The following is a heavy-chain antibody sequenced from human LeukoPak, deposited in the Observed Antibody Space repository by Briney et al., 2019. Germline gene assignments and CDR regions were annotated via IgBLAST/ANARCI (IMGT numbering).Heavy chain of an antibody. CDR3: VKPRIIGLGWAQFNY. D-gene: IGHD2-15*01. Sequence: GGSLRLSCATSGFTFSRSGMTWVRQPPGKGLEWVASFDGNADGTHYADSVKGRCTISRDNSKNTVYLQMNSLRAEDTAIYYCVKPRIIGLGWAQFNYWGQGSLVTVSS. J-gene: IGHJ4*02. CDR2: FDGNADGT. CDR1: GFTFSRSG. V-gene: IGHV3-23*01.